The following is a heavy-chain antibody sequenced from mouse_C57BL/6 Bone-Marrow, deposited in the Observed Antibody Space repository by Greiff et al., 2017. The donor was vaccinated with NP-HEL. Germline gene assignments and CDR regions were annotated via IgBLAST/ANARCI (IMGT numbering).Heavy chain of an antibody. CDR3: ARRPYLGSSGLAWFAY. V-gene: IGHV1-4*01. CDR1: GYTFTSYT. D-gene: IGHD3-2*02. Sequence: VQLVESGAELARPGASVKMSCKASGYTFTSYTMHWVKQRPGQGLEWIGYINPSSGYTKYNQKFKDKATLTADKSSSTAYMQLSSLTSEDSAVYYCARRPYLGSSGLAWFAYWGQGTLVTVSA. CDR2: INPSSGYT. J-gene: IGHJ3*01.